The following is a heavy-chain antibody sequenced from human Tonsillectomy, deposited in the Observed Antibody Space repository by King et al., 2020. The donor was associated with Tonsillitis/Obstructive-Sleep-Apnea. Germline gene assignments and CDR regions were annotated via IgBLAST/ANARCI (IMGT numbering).Heavy chain of an antibody. CDR1: G. Sequence: GMHCVRQAPGKGLELVAAISYDRSNKYYVDSVKVRFSISRENSKNTLYLQMNSLRAEYTAVYNCANSQSSGYYYFNFWGQGTLVIVSS. D-gene: IGHD3-22*01. V-gene: IGHV3-30*18. J-gene: IGHJ4*02. CDR2: ISYDRSNK. CDR3: ANSQSSGYYYFNF.